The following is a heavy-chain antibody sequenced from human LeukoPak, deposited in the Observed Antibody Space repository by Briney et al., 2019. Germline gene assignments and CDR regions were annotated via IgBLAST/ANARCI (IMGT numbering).Heavy chain of an antibody. CDR3: ARLTYYDFWSGYNYAFDI. D-gene: IGHD3-3*01. Sequence: ASVKVSCKASGYTFTGYYMHWVRQAPGQGLEWMGWINPSSGGTNYAQKFQGRVTMTRDTSIRTAYMELSRLRSDDTAVYYCARLTYYDFWSGYNYAFDIWGKGTMVTVSS. V-gene: IGHV1-2*02. CDR2: INPSSGGT. CDR1: GYTFTGYY. J-gene: IGHJ3*02.